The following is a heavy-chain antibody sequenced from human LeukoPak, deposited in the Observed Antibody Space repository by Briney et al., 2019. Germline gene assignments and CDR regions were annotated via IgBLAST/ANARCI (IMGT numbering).Heavy chain of an antibody. D-gene: IGHD1-1*01. CDR2: INHSGST. CDR3: ARIRRYYFDY. Sequence: PSETLSLTCAVYGGSFSGYYWSWIRQPPGKGLEWIGEINHSGSTNYIPSLKSRVTISVDTSKNQFSLKLSSVTAADTAVYYCARIRRYYFDYWGQGTLVTVSS. V-gene: IGHV4-34*01. J-gene: IGHJ4*02. CDR1: GGSFSGYY.